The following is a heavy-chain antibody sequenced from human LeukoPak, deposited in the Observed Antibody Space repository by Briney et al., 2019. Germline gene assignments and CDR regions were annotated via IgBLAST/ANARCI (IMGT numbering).Heavy chain of an antibody. CDR1: GFTLSTYW. Sequence: GGSLRLSRVASGFTLSTYWMHWVRQAPGKGLVWVSRINSDGSATSYADSVMVRFTISRDSAKNTLYLQMNSLRPEDTALYYCAKQGYGDGYAMRPDYWGQGTLVTVSS. J-gene: IGHJ4*02. V-gene: IGHV3-74*01. D-gene: IGHD5-24*01. CDR2: INSDGSAT. CDR3: AKQGYGDGYAMRPDY.